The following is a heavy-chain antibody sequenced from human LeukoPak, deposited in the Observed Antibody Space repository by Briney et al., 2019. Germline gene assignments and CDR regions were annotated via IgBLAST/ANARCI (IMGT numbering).Heavy chain of an antibody. Sequence: GGSLRLSCAASGFTFSTYSLTWVRQAPGKGLEWVSVIYSGGTTYYADSVKGRFTISRDNSKNTLYLQMNSLRDEDTAVYYCARGVAAAGTTLDYWGQGTLVTVSS. J-gene: IGHJ4*02. CDR1: GFTFSTYS. V-gene: IGHV3-66*01. CDR3: ARGVAAAGTTLDY. D-gene: IGHD6-13*01. CDR2: IYSGGTT.